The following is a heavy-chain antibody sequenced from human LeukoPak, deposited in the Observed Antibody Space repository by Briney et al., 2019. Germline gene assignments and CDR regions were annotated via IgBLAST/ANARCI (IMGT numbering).Heavy chain of an antibody. V-gene: IGHV3-33*01. D-gene: IGHD3-10*01. CDR1: GFTFSSYG. Sequence: PGGSLRLSCAASGFTFSSYGMHWVRQAPGKGLEWVAVIWYDGSNKYYADSVKGRFTISRDNSKNTLYLQMNSLRAEDTAVYYCVLVFPMVRGVPSYFDYWGQGTLVTVSS. CDR3: VLVFPMVRGVPSYFDY. J-gene: IGHJ4*02. CDR2: IWYDGSNK.